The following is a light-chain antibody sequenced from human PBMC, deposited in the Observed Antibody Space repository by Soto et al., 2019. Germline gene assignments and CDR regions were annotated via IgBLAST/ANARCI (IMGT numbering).Light chain of an antibody. J-gene: IGLJ3*02. Sequence: QSALTQPPSASGTPGQRVTISCSGSSSNIGSNTVNWYQQLPGTAPKLLIYSNNQRPSGVPDRFSGSKSGTSASLAISGLQSEDEADYYCAAWDDSLLGVFGGGTQLTVL. V-gene: IGLV1-44*01. CDR1: SSNIGSNT. CDR3: AAWDDSLLGV. CDR2: SNN.